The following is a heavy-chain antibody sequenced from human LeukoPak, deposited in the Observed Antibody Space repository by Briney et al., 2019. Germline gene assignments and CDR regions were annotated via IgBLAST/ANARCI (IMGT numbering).Heavy chain of an antibody. J-gene: IGHJ4*02. CDR3: AKVIVGATVYFDY. D-gene: IGHD1-26*01. CDR2: IKQDGSEK. Sequence: GGSLRLSCAASGFTFSSYWMSWVRQAPGKGLEWVANIKQDGSEKYYVDSVKGRFTISRDNAKNSPYLQMNSLRAEDTAVYYCAKVIVGATVYFDYWGQGTLVTVSS. CDR1: GFTFSSYW. V-gene: IGHV3-7*03.